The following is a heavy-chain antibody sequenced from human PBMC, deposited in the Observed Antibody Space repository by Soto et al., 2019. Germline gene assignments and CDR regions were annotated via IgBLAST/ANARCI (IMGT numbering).Heavy chain of an antibody. CDR2: ISLYSDGT. J-gene: IGHJ5*02. V-gene: IGHV1-18*01. Sequence: HVQLVQSGGEVKRPGASVKVSCKTSGYTFSNYGITWVRQAPGQPLKWLGWISLYSDGTNYAQKFQCRASMTTDTSTTTAYMELRSRSSDDTAVYYCARVVPGAEAWFGPWGQGTLVTVSS. CDR1: GYTFSNYG. D-gene: IGHD2-2*01. CDR3: ARVVPGAEAWFGP.